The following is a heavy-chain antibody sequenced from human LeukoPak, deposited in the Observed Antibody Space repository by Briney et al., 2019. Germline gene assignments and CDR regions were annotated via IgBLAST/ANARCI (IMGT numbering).Heavy chain of an antibody. D-gene: IGHD3-10*01. V-gene: IGHV1-18*04. J-gene: IGHJ5*02. CDR3: ARDLGGITMVRGVIGNWFDP. CDR1: GYTFTSYG. Sequence: ASVKVSCKASGYTFTSYGISWVRQAPGQGLEWMGWISAYNGNTNYAQTLQGRVTMTTDTSTSTAYMELRSLRSDDTAVYYWARDLGGITMVRGVIGNWFDPWGQGTLVTVSS. CDR2: ISAYNGNT.